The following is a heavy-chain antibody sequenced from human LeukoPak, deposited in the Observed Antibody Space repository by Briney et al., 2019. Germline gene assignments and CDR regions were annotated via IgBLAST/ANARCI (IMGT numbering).Heavy chain of an antibody. CDR2: ISVYNGDT. Sequence: ASVKVSCKASGYTFSSYGISWVRQAPGQGLGWMGWISVYNGDTNYAQNFRDRVTMTTDTSTSTAYMELRSLRSDDTAVYYCARDQYDSVWRSHRPYFDYWGQGTLVTVSS. J-gene: IGHJ4*02. V-gene: IGHV1-18*01. D-gene: IGHD3-16*02. CDR3: ARDQYDSVWRSHRPYFDY. CDR1: GYTFSSYG.